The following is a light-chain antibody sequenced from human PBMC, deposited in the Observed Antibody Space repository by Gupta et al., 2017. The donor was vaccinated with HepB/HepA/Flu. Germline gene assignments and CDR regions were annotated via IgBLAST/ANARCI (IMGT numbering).Light chain of an antibody. J-gene: IGKJ1*01. V-gene: IGKV1-6*01. CDR2: AAS. Sequence: AIQMTQSQSSMFASVGDKVTITFRASQGIRNDLGWYQKKPGKAPKLLIYAASTLQSGVPSSFSGSGSGTDFTLTISSLQPEDFATYFCLQVYDYPWTFGQGTKVEIK. CDR1: QGIRND. CDR3: LQVYDYPWT.